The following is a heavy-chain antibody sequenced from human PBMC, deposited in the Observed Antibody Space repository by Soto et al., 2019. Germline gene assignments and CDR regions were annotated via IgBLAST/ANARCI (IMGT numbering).Heavy chain of an antibody. J-gene: IGHJ3*02. CDR3: ARAWTPYGGNSHDAFDI. D-gene: IGHD4-17*01. V-gene: IGHV1-69*13. Sequence: SVKVSCKASGGTFSSYAISWVRQAPGQGLEWMGGIIPIFGTANYAQKFQGRVTMTADESTSTAYMELSSVTAADTAVYYCARAWTPYGGNSHDAFDIWGQGTMVTVSS. CDR2: IIPIFGTA. CDR1: GGTFSSYA.